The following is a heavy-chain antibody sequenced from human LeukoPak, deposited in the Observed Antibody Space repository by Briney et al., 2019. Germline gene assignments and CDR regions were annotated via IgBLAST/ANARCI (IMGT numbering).Heavy chain of an antibody. V-gene: IGHV3-30*02. D-gene: IGHD1-26*01. J-gene: IGHJ4*02. CDR2: VRYDGSDK. CDR3: ARESGFDY. Sequence: GGSLRLSCTATGFMFSSYGMHWVRQAPGKGLEWVAFVRYDGSDKYYADSVKGRFTISRDNAKNSLYLQMNSLRAEDTAVYYCARESGFDYWGQGTLVTVSS. CDR1: GFMFSSYG.